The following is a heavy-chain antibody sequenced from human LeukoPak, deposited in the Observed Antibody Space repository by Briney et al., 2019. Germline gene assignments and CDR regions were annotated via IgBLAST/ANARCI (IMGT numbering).Heavy chain of an antibody. CDR2: TNPNSGGI. J-gene: IGHJ3*02. V-gene: IGHV1-2*02. Sequence: ASVKVSCKASGDTFTGYYMRWVRQAPGHGLEWMGWTNPNSGGINYAQKFQGRVTMTRDRSISTAYMELSRLTADDTAMYFCPRAVGDRNNTFDIAGQGTMATVSS. CDR1: GDTFTGYY. D-gene: IGHD1-26*01. CDR3: PRAVGDRNNTFDI.